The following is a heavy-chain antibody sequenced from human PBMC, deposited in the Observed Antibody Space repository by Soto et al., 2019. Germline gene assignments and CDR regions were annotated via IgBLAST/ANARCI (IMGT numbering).Heavy chain of an antibody. J-gene: IGHJ4*02. Sequence: GGSLRLSCAASGFTFSSYSMNWVRQAPGKGLEWVSYISSSSSTIYYADSVKGRFTISRDNAKNSLYLQMNSLRDEDTAVYYYARYDYGDYALDYSGQGTLVTVLL. D-gene: IGHD4-17*01. CDR1: GFTFSSYS. CDR3: ARYDYGDYALDY. CDR2: ISSSSSTI. V-gene: IGHV3-48*02.